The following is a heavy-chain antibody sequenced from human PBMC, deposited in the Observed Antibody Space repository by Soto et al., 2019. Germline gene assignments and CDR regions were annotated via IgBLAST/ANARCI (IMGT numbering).Heavy chain of an antibody. CDR1: GFSLSTSGVG. V-gene: IGHV2-5*02. CDR2: ISWDDNK. D-gene: IGHD4-17*01. Sequence: QITLKESGPTLVKPTQTLTLTCTFSGFSLSTSGVGVGWIRKPPGTALEWLSLISWDDNKRYSPSLKSRLTITNDTSKNQVVLTMTNMDPVDTATYYCAHMVGSPPSDNDYGDLFDYWGQGTLVTVSS. J-gene: IGHJ4*02. CDR3: AHMVGSPPSDNDYGDLFDY.